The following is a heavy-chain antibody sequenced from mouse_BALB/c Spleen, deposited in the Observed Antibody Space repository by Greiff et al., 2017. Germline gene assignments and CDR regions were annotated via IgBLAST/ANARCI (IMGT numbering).Heavy chain of an antibody. V-gene: IGHV5-4*02. Sequence: DVKLVESGGGLVKPGGSLKLSCAASGFTFSDYYMYWVRQTPEKRLEWVATISDGGSYTYYPDSVKGRFTISRDNAKNNLYLQMSSLKSEDTAMYYCARDLATVVATNAMDYWGQGTSVTVSS. CDR2: ISDGGSYT. CDR3: ARDLATVVATNAMDY. J-gene: IGHJ4*01. D-gene: IGHD1-1*01. CDR1: GFTFSDYY.